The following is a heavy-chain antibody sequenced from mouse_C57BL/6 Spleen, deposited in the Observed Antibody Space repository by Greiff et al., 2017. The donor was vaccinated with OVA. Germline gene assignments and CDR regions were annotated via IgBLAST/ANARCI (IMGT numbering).Heavy chain of an antibody. CDR1: GFNFKDDY. CDR3: TQLRLHD. V-gene: IGHV14-4*01. Sequence: VQLQQSGAELVRPGASVKLSCTASGFNFKDDYMHWVKQRSEQGLEWIGWIDPEHGGTGYASKFQGTATITADTSANTAYLPLSSLVSEDTAVYYWTQLRLHDWGQGTLVTVSA. J-gene: IGHJ3*01. CDR2: IDPEHGGT. D-gene: IGHD3-2*02.